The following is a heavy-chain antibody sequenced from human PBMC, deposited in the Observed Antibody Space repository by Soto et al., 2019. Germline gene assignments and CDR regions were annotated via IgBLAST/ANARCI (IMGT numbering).Heavy chain of an antibody. V-gene: IGHV4-59*08. CDR1: GGSISNYY. D-gene: IGHD3-16*01. CDR3: ARRWGTYFDY. CDR2: IYYSGST. J-gene: IGHJ4*02. Sequence: SETLSLTCTVSGGSISNYYWSWIRQPPGKGLEWIGYIYYSGSTNYNPSLKSRVTISVDTSKNQFSLKLSSVTASDTAVYYCARRWGTYFDYWGQGTLVTVSS.